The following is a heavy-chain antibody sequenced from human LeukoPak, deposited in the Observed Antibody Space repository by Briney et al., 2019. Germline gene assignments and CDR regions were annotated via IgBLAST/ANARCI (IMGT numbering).Heavy chain of an antibody. D-gene: IGHD6-13*01. CDR3: AREAYSSPFFDY. CDR1: GGTFSSYA. CDR2: IIPIFGTA. Sequence: SVKVSCKASGGTFSSYAISWVRQAPGQGLDWMGRIIPIFGTANYAQKFQGRVTITTDESTSTAYMELSSLRSEDTAVYYCAREAYSSPFFDYWGQGTLVTVSS. J-gene: IGHJ4*02. V-gene: IGHV1-69*05.